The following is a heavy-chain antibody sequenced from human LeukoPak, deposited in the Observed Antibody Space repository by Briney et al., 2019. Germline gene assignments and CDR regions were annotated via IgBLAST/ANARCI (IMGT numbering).Heavy chain of an antibody. V-gene: IGHV1-2*06. Sequence: ASVTVSCKASGYTFTGYYMHWVRQAPGQGLEWMGRINPNSGGTNYAQKFQGRVTMTRDTSISTAYMELSRLRSDDTAVYYCAREAKYYYYYGMDVWGQGTTVTVSS. CDR2: INPNSGGT. CDR3: AREAKYYYYYGMDV. J-gene: IGHJ6*02. CDR1: GYTFTGYY.